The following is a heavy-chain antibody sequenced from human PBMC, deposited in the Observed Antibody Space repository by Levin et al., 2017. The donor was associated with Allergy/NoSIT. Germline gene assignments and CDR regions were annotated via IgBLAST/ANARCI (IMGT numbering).Heavy chain of an antibody. J-gene: IGHJ4*02. CDR1: GGSISSSPYY. D-gene: IGHD1-26*01. V-gene: IGHV4-39*01. CDR2: IYYSGST. Sequence: SQTLSLTCTVSGGSISSSPYYWGWIRQPPGKGLEWIGSIYYSGSTYYNPSLRSRITVSVDMSKHQFSLKLSSVTAADTAVYYCASRRYRVWGQGTLVTVSS. CDR3: ASRRYRV.